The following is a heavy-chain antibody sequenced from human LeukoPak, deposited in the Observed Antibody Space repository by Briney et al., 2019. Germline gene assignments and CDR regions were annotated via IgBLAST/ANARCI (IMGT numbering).Heavy chain of an antibody. J-gene: IGHJ4*02. CDR2: ISSSSSYM. CDR3: ARSLITSGYYSSGY. D-gene: IGHD3-22*01. CDR1: GFTFSSYS. Sequence: PGGSLRLSCAASGFTFSSYSMNWVRQAPGKGLEWVSSISSSSSYMYYADSVKGRFTISRDNAKNSLYLQMNSLRAEDTAVYYCARSLITSGYYSSGYWGQGTLVTVSS. V-gene: IGHV3-21*01.